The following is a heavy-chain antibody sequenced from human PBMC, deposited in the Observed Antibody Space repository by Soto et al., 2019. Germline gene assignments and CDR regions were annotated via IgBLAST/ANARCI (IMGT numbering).Heavy chain of an antibody. CDR3: ARVIVVVPAAIDY. CDR1: GFTFSSYA. Sequence: QVQLVESGGGVVQPGRSLRLSCAASGFTFSSYAMHWVRQAPGKGLEWVAVISDDGSNKYYADCVKGRFTISRDNSKNTLDLQMNSLRAEDTAVYYCARVIVVVPAAIDYWGQGTLVTVSS. V-gene: IGHV3-30-3*01. CDR2: ISDDGSNK. J-gene: IGHJ4*02. D-gene: IGHD2-2*02.